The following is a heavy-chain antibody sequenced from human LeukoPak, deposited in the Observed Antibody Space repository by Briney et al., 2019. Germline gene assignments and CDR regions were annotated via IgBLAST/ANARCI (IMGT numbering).Heavy chain of an antibody. CDR3: ARDGRPGGIVVVPAASSNWFDP. CDR1: GGTFSSYA. V-gene: IGHV1-69*01. D-gene: IGHD2-2*01. Sequence: SVKVSCKASGGTFSSYAISWVRQAPGQGLEWMGGIIPIFGTANYAQKFQGRVTITADESTSTAYMELSSLRSEDTAVYYCARDGRPGGIVVVPAASSNWFDPWGQGTLVTVSS. J-gene: IGHJ5*02. CDR2: IIPIFGTA.